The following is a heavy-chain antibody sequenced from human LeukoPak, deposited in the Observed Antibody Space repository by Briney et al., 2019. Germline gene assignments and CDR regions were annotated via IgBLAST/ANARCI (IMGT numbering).Heavy chain of an antibody. D-gene: IGHD2-2*01. J-gene: IGHJ4*02. Sequence: GGSLRLSCAASGFTFSDYYMSWVRQAPGKGLEWVSYISSIGSTIYYADSVKGRFTLSRDNAKNSLYLQMNSLRAKDTSVSDCASHADSVVVPAAFDSWGQGTLVTVSS. CDR3: ASHADSVVVPAAFDS. CDR1: GFTFSDYY. CDR2: ISSIGSTI. V-gene: IGHV3-11*01.